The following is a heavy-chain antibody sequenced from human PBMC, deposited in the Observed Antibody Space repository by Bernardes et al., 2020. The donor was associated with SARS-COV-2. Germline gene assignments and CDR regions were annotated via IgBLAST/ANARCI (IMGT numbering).Heavy chain of an antibody. J-gene: IGHJ4*02. CDR3: GSGTNYKFDY. CDR1: GDSVSSSTW. D-gene: IGHD1-7*01. CDR2: TYHTGTT. V-gene: IGHV4-4*02. Sequence: SETLSLTCAVSGDSVSSSTWWIWVRQSPGVGLEYIGETYHTGTTKYKSSLKSRVTLSVDKPNNQFSLTLTSVTAADTAVYYCGSGTNYKFDYWGQGIRVTVPS.